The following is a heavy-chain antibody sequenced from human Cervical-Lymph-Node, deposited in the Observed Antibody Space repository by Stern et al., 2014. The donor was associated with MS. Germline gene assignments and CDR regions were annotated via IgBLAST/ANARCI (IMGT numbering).Heavy chain of an antibody. Sequence: QLVQSGAEVKKPGASVKVSCKASGYTFPSYGISWVRQAPGQGLEWMGWVSAYNGNTNYAQKLQGRVTMTTDTSTSTAYMELRSLRSDDTAVYYCARVVENSSSWPSGPWGQGTLVTVSS. CDR1: GYTFPSYG. D-gene: IGHD6-13*01. J-gene: IGHJ5*02. V-gene: IGHV1-18*04. CDR3: ARVVENSSSWPSGP. CDR2: VSAYNGNT.